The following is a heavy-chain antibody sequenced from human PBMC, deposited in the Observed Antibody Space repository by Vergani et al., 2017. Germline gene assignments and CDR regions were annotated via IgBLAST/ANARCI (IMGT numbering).Heavy chain of an antibody. CDR3: ARARGYYGSAIDY. CDR2: IYYSGST. J-gene: IGHJ4*02. D-gene: IGHD3-10*01. V-gene: IGHV4-39*07. CDR1: GGSISSSSYY. Sequence: QLQLQESGPGLVKPSETLSLTCTVSGGSISSSSYYWGWIRQPPGKGLEWIGSIYYSGSTNYNPSLKSRVTISVDTSKNQFSLKLSSVTAADTAVYYCARARGYYGSAIDYWGQGTLVTVSS.